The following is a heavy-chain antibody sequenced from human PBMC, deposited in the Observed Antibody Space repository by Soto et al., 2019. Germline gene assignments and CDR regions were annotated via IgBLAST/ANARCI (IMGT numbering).Heavy chain of an antibody. Sequence: QVQLVQSGAEMKKPDSSVNVSCTASGGSLSSDAITWVRQPPRQGLEWMGGLIPIFGKATYAQKFQDRVTFTADEATSTAYMELSGLKSEDTAIYYCARGVTGGTYDSWGQGTLVVVSS. J-gene: IGHJ5*01. CDR2: LIPIFGKA. D-gene: IGHD1-26*01. CDR1: GGSLSSDA. V-gene: IGHV1-69*01. CDR3: ARGVTGGTYDS.